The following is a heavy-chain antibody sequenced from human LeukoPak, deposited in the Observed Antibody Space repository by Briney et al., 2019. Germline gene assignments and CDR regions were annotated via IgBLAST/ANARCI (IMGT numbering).Heavy chain of an antibody. J-gene: IGHJ4*02. V-gene: IGHV3-23*01. D-gene: IGHD2-15*01. CDR1: GFTFSSYA. CDR3: AKDRVVVVAAAFDY. Sequence: GGSLRLSCAASGFTFSSYAMSWVSQAPGKGLELVSAISGSGGSTYYADSVKGRFTISRDNSKNTLYLQMNSLRAEDTAVYYCAKDRVVVVAAAFDYWGQGTLVTVSS. CDR2: ISGSGGST.